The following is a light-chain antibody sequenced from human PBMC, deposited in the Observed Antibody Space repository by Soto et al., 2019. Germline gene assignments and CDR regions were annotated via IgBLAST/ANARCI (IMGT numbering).Light chain of an antibody. J-gene: IGLJ1*01. CDR2: GNN. Sequence: QSVLTQPPSVSGAPGQRVTISCTGSSANIGAAYNVDWYQQLPGTAPKLLIYGNNNRPSGVPARFSGSKSGNTASLTISGLQAEDEADYYCSSYTSSSTPFVFGTGTKVTVL. V-gene: IGLV1-40*01. CDR3: SSYTSSSTPFV. CDR1: SANIGAAYN.